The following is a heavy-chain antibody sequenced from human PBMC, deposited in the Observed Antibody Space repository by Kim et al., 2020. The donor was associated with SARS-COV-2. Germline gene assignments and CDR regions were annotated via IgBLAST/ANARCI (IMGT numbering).Heavy chain of an antibody. D-gene: IGHD2-2*01. Sequence: SQTLSLTCAVYGGSFSGYHWSWIRQPPGKGLEWIAEINQSGGANYNPSLKSRVTITLDTSKNRFSLKLNSVTAADTAVYYCSRGHIVVIPAPILRLGPYY. CDR2: INQSGGA. V-gene: IGHV4-34*01. J-gene: IGHJ6*01. CDR3: SRGHIVVIPAPILRLGPYY. CDR1: GGSFSGYH.